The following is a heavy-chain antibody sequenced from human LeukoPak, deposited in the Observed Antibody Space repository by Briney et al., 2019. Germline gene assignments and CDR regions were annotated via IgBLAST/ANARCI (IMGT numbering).Heavy chain of an antibody. J-gene: IGHJ6*02. CDR2: IYYSGST. Sequence: SETLSLTCTVSGGSISSYYWSWIRQPPGKGLEWIGYIYYSGSTNYNPPLKSRVTISVDTSKNQFSLKLSSVTAADTAVYYCARDRSSSWRSGMDVWGQGTTVTVSS. CDR3: ARDRSSSWRSGMDV. CDR1: GGSISSYY. D-gene: IGHD6-13*01. V-gene: IGHV4-59*12.